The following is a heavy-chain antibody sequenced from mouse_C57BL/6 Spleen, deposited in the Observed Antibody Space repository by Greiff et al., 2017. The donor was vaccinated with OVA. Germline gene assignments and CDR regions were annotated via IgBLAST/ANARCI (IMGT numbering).Heavy chain of an antibody. CDR3: ARDGGSSGYFDY. D-gene: IGHD3-2*02. Sequence: EVHLVESEGGLVQPGSSMKLSCTASGFTFSDYYMAWVRQVPEKGLEWVANINYDGSSTYYLDSLKSRFIISRDNAKNILYLQMSSLKSEDTATYYCARDGGSSGYFDYWGQGTTLTVSS. V-gene: IGHV5-16*01. CDR1: GFTFSDYY. J-gene: IGHJ2*01. CDR2: INYDGSST.